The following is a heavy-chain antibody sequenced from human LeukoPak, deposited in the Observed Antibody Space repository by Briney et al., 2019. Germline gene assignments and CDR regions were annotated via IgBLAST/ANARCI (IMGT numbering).Heavy chain of an antibody. CDR1: GGSFSGYY. Sequence: PSETLSLTCAVYGGSFSGYYWSWIRQPPGKGLEWIGEINHSGSTNYNPSLKSRVTISVDTSKNQFSLKLSSVTAADTAVYYCARAPYYYGSGRAPPLYVWGQGTTVTVSS. CDR2: INHSGST. D-gene: IGHD3-10*01. V-gene: IGHV4-34*01. J-gene: IGHJ6*02. CDR3: ARAPYYYGSGRAPPLYV.